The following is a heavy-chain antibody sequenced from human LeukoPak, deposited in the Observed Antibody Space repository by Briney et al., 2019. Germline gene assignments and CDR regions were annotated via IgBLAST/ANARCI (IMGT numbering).Heavy chain of an antibody. CDR2: IIPIFGTA. CDR1: GYTFTSYG. V-gene: IGHV1-69*13. CDR3: ARAANMFGDEFDY. Sequence: ASVKVSCKASGYTFTSYGVSWVRQAPGQGLEWMGGIIPIFGTANYAQKFQGRVTITADESTSTAYMELSSLRSEDTAVYYCARAANMFGDEFDYWGQGTLVTVSS. D-gene: IGHD3-10*02. J-gene: IGHJ4*02.